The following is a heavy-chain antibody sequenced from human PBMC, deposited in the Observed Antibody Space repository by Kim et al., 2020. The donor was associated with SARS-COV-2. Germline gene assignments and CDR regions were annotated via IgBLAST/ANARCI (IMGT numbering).Heavy chain of an antibody. CDR3: APYAWSSSFFCDYFDS. CDR2: IRASGGAT. J-gene: IGHJ4*02. V-gene: IGHV3-23*01. D-gene: IGHD3-3*01. CDR1: GFTFNKFA. Sequence: GGSLRLSCAVSGFTFNKFAMAWVRQAPGKGLEWVAGIRASGGATYYADSVKGRFTISRDNSKNTLYLQMNSRRVEDSATYYCAPYAWSSSFFCDYFDSWGQGSLV.